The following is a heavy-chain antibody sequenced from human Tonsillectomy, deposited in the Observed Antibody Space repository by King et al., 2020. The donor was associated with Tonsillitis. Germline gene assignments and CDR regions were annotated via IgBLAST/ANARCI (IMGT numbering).Heavy chain of an antibody. Sequence: QLVQSGAEVKKPGASVKVSCKASGYTFTGYYMHWVRQAPGQGLEWMGWINPNSGGTNYAQKFQGRVTMTRDTSISTAYMELSRLRSDDTAVYYCASLRNCSSTSCYDYYYYYYGMDVWGQGTTVTVSS. J-gene: IGHJ6*02. CDR1: GYTFTGYY. CDR2: INPNSGGT. V-gene: IGHV1-2*02. D-gene: IGHD2-2*01. CDR3: ASLRNCSSTSCYDYYYYYYGMDV.